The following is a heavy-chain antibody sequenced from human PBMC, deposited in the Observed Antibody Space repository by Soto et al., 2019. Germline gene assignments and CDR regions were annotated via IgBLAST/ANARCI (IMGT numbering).Heavy chain of an antibody. CDR1: GVTFSTSG. CDR2: IIPLFGTP. CDR3: ARGSPSICGGGNCYRLESYFDS. D-gene: IGHD2-21*01. Sequence: QVQLVQSGAEVKKPGSSLKVSCKTSGVTFSTSGISWVRQGPGQGLEWMGGIIPLFGTPKYARKFQGRVSITAEDSATTAYQELRGLSSGDTAIYYCARGSPSICGGGNCYRLESYFDSWGQGSQVVVSS. J-gene: IGHJ5*01. V-gene: IGHV1-69*01.